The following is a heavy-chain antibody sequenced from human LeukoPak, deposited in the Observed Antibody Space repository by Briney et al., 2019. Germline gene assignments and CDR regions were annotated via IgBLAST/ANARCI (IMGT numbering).Heavy chain of an antibody. D-gene: IGHD3-10*01. V-gene: IGHV1-2*02. Sequence: ASVKVSCKASGYTFTGYYMHWVRQAPGQGLEWMGWINPNSGGTNYAQKFQGRVTMTRNTSISTACMELSSLRSEDTAVYYCARGLRGVTMVRGVIRQRGRYYYMDVWGKGTTVTISS. CDR2: INPNSGGT. J-gene: IGHJ6*03. CDR3: ARGLRGVTMVRGVIRQRGRYYYMDV. CDR1: GYTFTGYY.